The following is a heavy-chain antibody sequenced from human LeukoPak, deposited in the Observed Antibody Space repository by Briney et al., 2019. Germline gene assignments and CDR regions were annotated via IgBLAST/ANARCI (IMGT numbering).Heavy chain of an antibody. Sequence: PGGTLRLSCVVSGLTFSTYCMTWVRQAPGKGLEWVANIRQDGRDKDYVDSVKGRFTISRDNAKVYLQMNSLRAEDTAMYYCAGGNGWHFDLWGRGTLITVSS. CDR1: GLTFSTYC. CDR3: AGGNGWHFDL. J-gene: IGHJ2*01. CDR2: IRQDGRDK. D-gene: IGHD4-23*01. V-gene: IGHV3-7*01.